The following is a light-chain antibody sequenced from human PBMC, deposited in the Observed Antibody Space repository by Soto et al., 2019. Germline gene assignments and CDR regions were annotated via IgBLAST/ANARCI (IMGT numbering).Light chain of an antibody. CDR3: QSSDMNLAGSGV. V-gene: IGLV1-40*01. Sequence: QSVLTQPPSVSGAPGQRVPISCTGSSSNIGAGYDVNWYQHLPGKAPKLLIYAHTNRPSGVPARFSGSKSGTSASLAITGLQAEDEGDYYCQSSDMNLAGSGVFGGGTQLTVL. CDR1: SSNIGAGYD. CDR2: AHT. J-gene: IGLJ3*02.